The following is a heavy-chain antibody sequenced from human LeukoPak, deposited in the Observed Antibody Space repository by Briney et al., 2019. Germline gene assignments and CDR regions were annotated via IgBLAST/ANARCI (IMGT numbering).Heavy chain of an antibody. V-gene: IGHV3-9*01. Sequence: GRSLRLSCAASGFPFDEHAMHWVRQAPGKGLEWVSGISYSSETIGYVDSVKGRFTISRDNVRKSLYLQMNSLRIEDTALYYCAKDRGGGSQLGDAYDVWGQGTMVSVSA. CDR3: AKDRGGGSQLGDAYDV. CDR2: ISYSSETI. J-gene: IGHJ3*01. CDR1: GFPFDEHA. D-gene: IGHD5-24*01.